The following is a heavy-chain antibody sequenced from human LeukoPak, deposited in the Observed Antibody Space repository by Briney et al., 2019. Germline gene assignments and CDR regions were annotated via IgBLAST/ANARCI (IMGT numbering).Heavy chain of an antibody. CDR1: GFTFSNFA. Sequence: GGSLRLSCAASGFTFSNFAVSWVRQAPGKGLEWVSYISSSGSTIYYADSVKGRFTISRDNAKNSLYLQMNSLRAEDTAVYYCARDGGTYYYDSSGYYGLFDYWGQGTLVTVSS. V-gene: IGHV3-11*01. CDR3: ARDGGTYYYDSSGYYGLFDY. D-gene: IGHD3-22*01. CDR2: ISSSGSTI. J-gene: IGHJ4*02.